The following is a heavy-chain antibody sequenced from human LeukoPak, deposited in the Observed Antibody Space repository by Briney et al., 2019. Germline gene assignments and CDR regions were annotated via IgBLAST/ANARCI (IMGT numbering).Heavy chain of an antibody. J-gene: IGHJ2*01. CDR1: GGSFSGYY. V-gene: IGHV4-4*07. D-gene: IGHD3-3*02. CDR2: MYTSGST. Sequence: SETLSLTCAVYGGSFSGYYWSWIRQPAGKGLEWIGRMYTSGSTNYNPSLKSRVTMSVDTSKNQFSLKLSSVTAADTAVYYCAREGDLGFSLWYFDLWGRGTLVTVSS. CDR3: AREGDLGFSLWYFDL.